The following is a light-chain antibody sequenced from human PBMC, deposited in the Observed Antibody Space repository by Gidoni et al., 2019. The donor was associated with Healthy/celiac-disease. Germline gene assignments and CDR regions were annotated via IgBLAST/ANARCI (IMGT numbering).Light chain of an antibody. J-gene: IGKJ2*01. Sequence: DIQITQSPSTLSASVGDRVTITCRASQSISSWLDWYQQKPGKAPKLLIYDTSSVESGVSTRFSGSGSGTEFTLTISSLQPDDFATYYCQQYTSYSLYTFGQGTKLEIK. CDR3: QQYTSYSLYT. CDR2: DTS. V-gene: IGKV1-5*01. CDR1: QSISSW.